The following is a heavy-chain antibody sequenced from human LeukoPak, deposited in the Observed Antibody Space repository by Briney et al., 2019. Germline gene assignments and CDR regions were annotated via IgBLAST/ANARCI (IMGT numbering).Heavy chain of an antibody. Sequence: SETLSLTCAVYGGSFSGYYWSWIRQPPGKGLEWIGEINHSGSTNYNPSLKSRVTISVDTSKNQFSLKLSSVTAADTAVYYCARGKVPYYFDYWGRGTLVTVSS. CDR2: INHSGST. CDR3: ARGKVPYYFDY. CDR1: GGSFSGYY. V-gene: IGHV4-34*01. J-gene: IGHJ4*02.